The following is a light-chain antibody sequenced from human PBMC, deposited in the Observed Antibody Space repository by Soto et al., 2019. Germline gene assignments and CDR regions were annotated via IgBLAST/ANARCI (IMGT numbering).Light chain of an antibody. CDR2: DVS. V-gene: IGLV2-14*03. CDR1: SSDVGGYNY. CDR3: SSYTISNTRQIV. Sequence: QSVLTQPASVSGSPGQSITISCTGTSSDVGGYNYVSWYQHHPGKAPKLIIYDVSNRPSGVSNRFSGSKSGNTASLTISGLQPEDEADYYCSSYTISNTRQIVFGTGTKVTVL. J-gene: IGLJ1*01.